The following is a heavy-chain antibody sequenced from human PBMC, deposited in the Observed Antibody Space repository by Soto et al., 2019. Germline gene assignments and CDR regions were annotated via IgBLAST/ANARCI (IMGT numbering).Heavy chain of an antibody. CDR3: ARRACPDFYYMDV. Sequence: EVQLAVSGGGLAQPRGSLRLSCAASGFSLRGYAMDWVRQAPGNGLEYVSGISSNGVGTYYANSVQGRFTISRDNSKNTVYLQMRSLRPEDMAVYYCARRACPDFYYMDVWGKWTTVTVSS. V-gene: IGHV3-64*01. CDR2: ISSNGVGT. D-gene: IGHD3-16*01. CDR1: GFSLRGYA. J-gene: IGHJ6*03.